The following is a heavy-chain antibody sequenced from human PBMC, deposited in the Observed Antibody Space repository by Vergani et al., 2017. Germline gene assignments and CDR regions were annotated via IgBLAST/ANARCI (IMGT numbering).Heavy chain of an antibody. Sequence: EVQLVETGGGLIQPGGSLRLSCAASGFTVSSNYMSWVRQAPGKGLEWVSVIYSGGSTYYADSVKGRFTISRDNSKNTLYLQMNSLRAEDTAVYYCARESWDYSSGHYFDYWGQGTLVTVSS. CDR1: GFTVSSNY. D-gene: IGHD4-11*01. V-gene: IGHV3-53*02. CDR3: ARESWDYSSGHYFDY. J-gene: IGHJ4*02. CDR2: IYSGGST.